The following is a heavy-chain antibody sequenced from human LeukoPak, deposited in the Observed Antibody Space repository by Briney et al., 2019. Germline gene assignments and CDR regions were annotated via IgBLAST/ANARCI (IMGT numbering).Heavy chain of an antibody. J-gene: IGHJ6*02. Sequence: GGPLKLSCEASGFTFSGSAMHWVRQASGKGLEWVGRIRSTTDTAYAASVKGRFTISRDDSKNTAYLQMNSLKTEDTAVYYCARLRHSNTDHYYYYGMDVWGQGTTVTVSS. V-gene: IGHV3-73*01. CDR3: ARLRHSNTDHYYYYGMDV. CDR1: GFTFSGSA. D-gene: IGHD2/OR15-2a*01. CDR2: IRSTTDT.